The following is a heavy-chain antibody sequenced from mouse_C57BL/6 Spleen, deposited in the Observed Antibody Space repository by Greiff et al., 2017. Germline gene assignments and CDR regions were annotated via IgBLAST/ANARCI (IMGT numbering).Heavy chain of an antibody. D-gene: IGHD2-5*01. CDR1: GFTFSSYG. J-gene: IGHJ3*01. CDR2: ISSGGSYT. V-gene: IGHV5-6*01. Sequence: EVHLVESGGDLVKPGGSLKLSCAASGFTFSSYGMSWVRQTPDKRLEWVATISSGGSYTYYPDSVKGRFTISRDNAKNTLYLQMSSLKSEDTAMYYCARQGDYSNYGGFAYWGQGTLVTVSA. CDR3: ARQGDYSNYGGFAY.